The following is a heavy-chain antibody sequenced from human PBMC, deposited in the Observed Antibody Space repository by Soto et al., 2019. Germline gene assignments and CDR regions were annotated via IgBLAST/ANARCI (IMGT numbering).Heavy chain of an antibody. CDR3: AKAYCGGDCYDYYGMDV. V-gene: IGHV4-4*02. Sequence: PSETPSLTRAVSCGSICSNKWWSLVPPPPGKGLEWIGDIYHTGNTNNNPSLRSRVTISVDKSKNQFSLKLTSVTAADTAVYYCAKAYCGGDCYDYYGMDVWGQGTTVTVSS. CDR2: IYHTGNT. J-gene: IGHJ6*02. D-gene: IGHD2-21*02. CDR1: CGSICSNKW.